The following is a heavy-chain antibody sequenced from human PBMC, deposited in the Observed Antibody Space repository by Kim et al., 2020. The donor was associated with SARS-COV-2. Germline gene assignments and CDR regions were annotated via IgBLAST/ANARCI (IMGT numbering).Heavy chain of an antibody. D-gene: IGHD6-19*01. CDR1: GYTFTGYY. V-gene: IGHV1-2*02. CDR3: ARDRGAVAGTGKDDAFDI. J-gene: IGHJ3*02. CDR2: INHKSGGT. Sequence: ASVKVSCKASGYTFTGYYMHWVRQAPGQGLEWMGWINHKSGGTNYAQKFQGRVTMTRDTSISTAYMELSRLRSDDTAVYYCARDRGAVAGTGKDDAFDIWGQGTMVTVSS.